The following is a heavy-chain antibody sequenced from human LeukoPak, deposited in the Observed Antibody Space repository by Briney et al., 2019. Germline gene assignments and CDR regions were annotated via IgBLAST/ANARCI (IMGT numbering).Heavy chain of an antibody. CDR3: ARGSSSWAPRSGMDV. J-gene: IGHJ6*02. V-gene: IGHV3-74*01. Sequence: GGSLRLSCAASGFTFSSYWMHWVRQAPRKGLVWVSRINSDGSSTSYADSVKGRFTISSDNAKNTLYLQMNSLRAEDTAVYYCARGSSSWAPRSGMDVWGQGTTVTVSS. D-gene: IGHD6-13*01. CDR2: INSDGSST. CDR1: GFTFSSYW.